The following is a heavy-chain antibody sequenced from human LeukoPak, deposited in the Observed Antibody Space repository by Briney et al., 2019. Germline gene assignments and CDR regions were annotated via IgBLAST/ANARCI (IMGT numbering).Heavy chain of an antibody. CDR1: GFTINTYA. CDR2: ISVSGDAT. D-gene: IGHD3-22*01. V-gene: IGHV3-23*01. CDR3: AKLGSYYDKSGFYWGDH. J-gene: IGHJ5*02. Sequence: GGSLRLSCVVSGFTINTYAMSWVRQAPRKGLEWVSSISVSGDATFYEDSVKDRFTISRDNSKNTLDLLIDSLRVEDTAIYFCAKLGSYYDKSGFYWGDHWGQGALVTVSS.